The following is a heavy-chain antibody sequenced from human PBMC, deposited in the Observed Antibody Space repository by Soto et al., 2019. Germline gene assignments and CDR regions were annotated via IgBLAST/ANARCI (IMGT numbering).Heavy chain of an antibody. CDR2: ISYDGSNK. D-gene: IGHD3-22*01. V-gene: IGHV3-30-3*01. CDR3: ARDSFYYYDSSGYYRPEYYFDY. J-gene: IGHJ4*02. CDR1: GFTFSSYA. Sequence: PGGSLRLSCAASGFTFSSYAMHWVRQAPGKGLEWVAVISYDGSNKYYADSVKGRFTIPRDNSKNTLYLQMNSLRAEDTAVYYWARDSFYYYDSSGYYRPEYYFDYWGQRTLVTVSS.